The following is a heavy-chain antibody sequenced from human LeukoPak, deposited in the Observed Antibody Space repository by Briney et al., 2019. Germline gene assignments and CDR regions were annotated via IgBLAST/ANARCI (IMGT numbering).Heavy chain of an antibody. J-gene: IGHJ4*02. Sequence: GGSLRLSCAASGFTFSSYWMSWVRQAPGKGLEWVANIKQDGSEKYYADSVKGRFTISRDNSKNTLYLQMNSLRAEDTAVYYCASNYYDSSGYLSNYFDYWGQGTLVTVSS. D-gene: IGHD3-22*01. V-gene: IGHV3-7*01. CDR2: IKQDGSEK. CDR3: ASNYYDSSGYLSNYFDY. CDR1: GFTFSSYW.